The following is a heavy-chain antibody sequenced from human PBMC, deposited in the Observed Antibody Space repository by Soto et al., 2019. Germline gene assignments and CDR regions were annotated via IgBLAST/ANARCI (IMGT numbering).Heavy chain of an antibody. J-gene: IGHJ4*02. CDR2: ISGSGADT. CDR3: AKGSPDSSGYNFFFDY. V-gene: IGHV3-23*01. Sequence: EVQLLESGGGLVQPGGSLRLSCAASGFTFSNYGMSWVRQAPGKGLEWVSAISGSGADTNYAATVKGRFTISRDNTKITLFLQMNSLRAEDTAVYYCAKGSPDSSGYNFFFDYWGQGTLVTGCS. D-gene: IGHD3-22*01. CDR1: GFTFSNYG.